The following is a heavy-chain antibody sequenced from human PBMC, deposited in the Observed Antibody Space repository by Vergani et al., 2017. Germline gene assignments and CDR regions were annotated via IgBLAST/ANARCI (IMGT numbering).Heavy chain of an antibody. V-gene: IGHV4-59*01. D-gene: IGHD1-26*01. CDR3: ARSLYSGSYFSYDY. CDR1: GGSISSYY. CDR2: IYYSGST. Sequence: QVQLQESGPGLVKPSETLSLTCTVSGGSISSYYWSWIRQPPGKGLEWIWYIYYSGSTNYNPSLKSRVTISVDTSKNQFSLKLSSVTAADTAVYYCARSLYSGSYFSYDYWGQGTLVTVSS. J-gene: IGHJ4*02.